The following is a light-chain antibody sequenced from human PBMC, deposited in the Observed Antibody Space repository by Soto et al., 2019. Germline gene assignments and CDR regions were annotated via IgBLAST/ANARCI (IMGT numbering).Light chain of an antibody. CDR2: DAF. V-gene: IGKV1-5*01. CDR1: QSINNW. J-gene: IGKJ4*01. CDR3: QQYKTYSLI. Sequence: DIQMTQFPSTLSASVGDRVTITCRASQSINNWLAWYQQKPGEAPKLLIFDAFSLESGVPFRFGGSGFGTEFTLTISSLQPDDSATYYCQQYKTYSLIFGGGTKVEIK.